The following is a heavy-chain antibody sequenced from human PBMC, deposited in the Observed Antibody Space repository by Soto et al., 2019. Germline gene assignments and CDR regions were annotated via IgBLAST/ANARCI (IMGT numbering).Heavy chain of an antibody. V-gene: IGHV3-49*03. Sequence: HPGGSLRLSCTASGFTFGDYAMSWFRQAPGKGLEWVGFIRSKAYGGTTEYAASVKGRFTISRDDSKSIAYLQMNSLKTEDTAVYYCTRDSSHIAVAGYYFDYWGQGTLVTVSS. CDR2: IRSKAYGGTT. D-gene: IGHD6-19*01. CDR1: GFTFGDYA. J-gene: IGHJ4*02. CDR3: TRDSSHIAVAGYYFDY.